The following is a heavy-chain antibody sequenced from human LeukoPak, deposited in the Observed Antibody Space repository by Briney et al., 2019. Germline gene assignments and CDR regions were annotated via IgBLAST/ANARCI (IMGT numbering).Heavy chain of an antibody. V-gene: IGHV4-59*08. Sequence: SETLSLTCTVSGGSISSYYWRWIRQPPGKGLEWIGNIYYSGSTNYNPSLKSRVTISVDSSKTHFSLKLTSVTAADTAVYYCARRISGSSEIDSWGQGTLVTVSS. J-gene: IGHJ4*02. CDR3: ARRISGSSEIDS. CDR1: GGSISSYY. CDR2: IYYSGST. D-gene: IGHD3-22*01.